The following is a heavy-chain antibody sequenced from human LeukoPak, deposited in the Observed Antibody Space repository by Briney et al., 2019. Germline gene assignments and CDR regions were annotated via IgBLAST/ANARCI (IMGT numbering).Heavy chain of an antibody. CDR1: EFSVTAYS. V-gene: IGHV3-21*04. CDR3: ARVSDISVAAYFDY. CDR2: MSSSSSSSYI. J-gene: IGHJ4*02. Sequence: GESLTLSCIASEFSVTAYSMNWVRQAPGKGLEWVSTMSSSSSSSYIYYADSVRGRFTVSRDNAKNSLSLQMNSLRAEDTALYYCARVSDISVAAYFDYWGQGTLVTVSS. D-gene: IGHD6-19*01.